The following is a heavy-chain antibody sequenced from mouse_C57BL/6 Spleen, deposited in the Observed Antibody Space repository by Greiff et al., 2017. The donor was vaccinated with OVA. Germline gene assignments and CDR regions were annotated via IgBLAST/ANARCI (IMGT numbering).Heavy chain of an antibody. CDR2: IYPGDGDT. J-gene: IGHJ1*03. CDR1: GYAFSSYW. D-gene: IGHD2-4*01. V-gene: IGHV1-80*01. Sequence: QVQLQQSGAELVKPGASVKISCKASGYAFSSYWMNWVKQRPGKGLEWIGQIYPGDGDTNYNGKFKGKATLTADKSSSTAYMQLSSLTSEDSAVYFCAREAATMIHHWYFDVWGTGTTVTVSS. CDR3: AREAATMIHHWYFDV.